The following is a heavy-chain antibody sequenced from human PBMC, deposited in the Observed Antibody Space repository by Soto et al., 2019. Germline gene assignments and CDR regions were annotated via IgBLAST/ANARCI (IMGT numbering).Heavy chain of an antibody. V-gene: IGHV4-30-2*01. CDR2: IYHSGST. D-gene: IGHD4-17*01. CDR3: ARAHYGDYGYGMDV. CDR1: GGSISSGGYS. Sequence: QLQLQESGSGLVKPSQTLSLTCAVSGGSISSGGYSWSWIRRPPGKGLEWIGYIYHSGSTYYNPSLKSRVTISVDRSKNQFSLKLSSVTAADTAVYYCARAHYGDYGYGMDVWGQGTTVTVSS. J-gene: IGHJ6*02.